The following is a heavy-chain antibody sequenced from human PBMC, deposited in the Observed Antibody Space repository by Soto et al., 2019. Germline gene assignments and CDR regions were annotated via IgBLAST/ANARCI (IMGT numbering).Heavy chain of an antibody. V-gene: IGHV4-30-2*01. CDR1: GGSISSGGYS. J-gene: IGHJ4*02. D-gene: IGHD3-16*01. CDR2: IYPSGST. CDR3: ARGPPLGR. Sequence: QLQLQKSGSGLVKPSQTLSLTCAVSGGSISSGGYSWSWIRQPPGQGLEWIGYIYPSGSTYYNPSLKRRVTISVDRCKNQFSLKLSSVTAADTAVYYCARGPPLGRGGKGTLVTVSS.